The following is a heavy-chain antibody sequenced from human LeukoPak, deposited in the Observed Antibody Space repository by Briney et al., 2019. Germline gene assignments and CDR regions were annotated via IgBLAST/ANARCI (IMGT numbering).Heavy chain of an antibody. J-gene: IGHJ4*02. CDR1: GFTFSSYA. V-gene: IGHV3-30-3*01. CDR3: ARGGPAARNLYFDY. CDR2: ISYDGSNK. Sequence: PGGSLRLSCAASGFTFSSYAMHWVRQAPGKGLEWVAVISYDGSNKYYADSVKGRFTISRDNSKNTLYLQMNSLRAEDTAVYYCARGGPAARNLYFDYWGQGTLVTVSS. D-gene: IGHD6-6*01.